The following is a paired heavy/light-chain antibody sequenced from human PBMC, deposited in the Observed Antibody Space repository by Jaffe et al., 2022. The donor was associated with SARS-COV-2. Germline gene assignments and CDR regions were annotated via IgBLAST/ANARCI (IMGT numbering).Heavy chain of an antibody. J-gene: IGHJ4*02. Sequence: QVQLVESGGGVVQPGRSLRLSCAASGFTFSSHAMHWVRQAPGKGLEWVAVLSYDGGNKYYADSVKGRFTISRDNSKNTVYLQMNSLRAEDTAVYYCARDEALIMYYFDYWGQGTLVTVSS. CDR3: ARDEALIMYYFDY. CDR1: GFTFSSHA. CDR2: LSYDGGNK. V-gene: IGHV3-30-3*01.
Light chain of an antibody. CDR3: NSYTSSSTHVV. Sequence: QSALTQPASVSGSPGQSITISCTGTSSDVGGYNHVSWYQQYPGKAPKLMIYEVSNRPSGVSNRFSGSKSGNTASLTISGLQAEDEADYYCNSYTSSSTHVVFGGGTKLTVL. J-gene: IGLJ2*01. CDR1: SSDVGGYNH. CDR2: EVS. V-gene: IGLV2-14*01.